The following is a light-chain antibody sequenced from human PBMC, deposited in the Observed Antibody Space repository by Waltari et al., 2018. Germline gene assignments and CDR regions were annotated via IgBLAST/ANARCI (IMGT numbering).Light chain of an antibody. CDR2: VNSDGSH. CDR3: QTGGHGTWV. Sequence: QLVLTQSPSASASLGASVKLTCTLSSGTSSTTIAWLQQQPRKDPRYLMKVNSDGSHSKGDDIPDRFSGSSSGAERYLTISSLQSEDEADYYCQTGGHGTWVFGGGTKLTVL. CDR1: SGTSSTT. J-gene: IGLJ3*02. V-gene: IGLV4-69*01.